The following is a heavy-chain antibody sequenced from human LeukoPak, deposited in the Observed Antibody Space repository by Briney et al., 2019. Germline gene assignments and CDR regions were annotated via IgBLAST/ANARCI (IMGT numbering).Heavy chain of an antibody. CDR3: ARGGELSDY. J-gene: IGHJ4*02. V-gene: IGHV4-34*01. CDR1: AGSFSGYY. D-gene: IGHD3-16*02. CDR2: INHRGST. Sequence: SETLSLTCAVYAGSFSGYYWSWIRQPPGKGLEWIGEINHRGSTNYNPSLKSRVTISVDTSKNQFSLKLSSVTAADTAVYYCARGGELSDYWGQGTLVTVSS.